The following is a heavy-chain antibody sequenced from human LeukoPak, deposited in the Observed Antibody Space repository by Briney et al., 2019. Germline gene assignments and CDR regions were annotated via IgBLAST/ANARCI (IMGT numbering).Heavy chain of an antibody. V-gene: IGHV3-11*01. J-gene: IGHJ4*02. Sequence: GGSLRLSCAASGFTFRDYYMSWIRQAPGKGLEWVSYISSSGSTIYYADSVKGRFTISRDNAKNSLYLQMNSLRAEDAAVYYCARAADGYTNYFDYWGQGTLVTVSS. CDR2: ISSSGSTI. D-gene: IGHD5-24*01. CDR3: ARAADGYTNYFDY. CDR1: GFTFRDYY.